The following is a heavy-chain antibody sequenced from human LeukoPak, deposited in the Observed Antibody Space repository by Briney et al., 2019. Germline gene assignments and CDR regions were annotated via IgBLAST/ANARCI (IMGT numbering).Heavy chain of an antibody. CDR3: ARLGPDYYDSRRGALDY. V-gene: IGHV4-31*03. J-gene: IGHJ4*02. CDR2: IYYSGST. D-gene: IGHD3-22*01. Sequence: PSQTLSLTCPVSSGSTTSGVSYWSWIRHHPGNGLEWNGYIYYSGSTYYNPSLKSRVTISGDTSKDQFSLKLSSVTAADTAVYYCARLGPDYYDSRRGALDYWGQGTLVTVSS. CDR1: SGSTTSGVSY.